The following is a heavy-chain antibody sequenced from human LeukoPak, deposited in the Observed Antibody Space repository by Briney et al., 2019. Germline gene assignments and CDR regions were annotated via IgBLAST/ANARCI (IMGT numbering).Heavy chain of an antibody. J-gene: IGHJ5*02. V-gene: IGHV4-34*01. Sequence: SETLSLTCAGYGGSFSGYYWSWIRQPPGKGLEWIGEINHSGSTNYNPSLKSRVTISVDTSKNQFSLKLSSVTAADTGVYYCSRVGTGTTYNWFDPWGRGTLVTVSS. CDR2: INHSGST. D-gene: IGHD1-1*01. CDR1: GGSFSGYY. CDR3: SRVGTGTTYNWFDP.